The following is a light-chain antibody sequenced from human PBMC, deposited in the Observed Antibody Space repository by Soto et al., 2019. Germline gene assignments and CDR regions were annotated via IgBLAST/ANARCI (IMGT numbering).Light chain of an antibody. CDR3: QHYNGWPLT. CDR2: DVS. V-gene: IGKV3-15*01. Sequence: EIVMTQSPATLSVSPGERVTLSCRASQTIWNKLAWYQQRPGQIPRLLMYDVSSRASGIPARFTGSGSQTEFTHTINSLQSEDFAVYYCQHYNGWPLTFGGGTKVEIK. J-gene: IGKJ4*01. CDR1: QTIWNK.